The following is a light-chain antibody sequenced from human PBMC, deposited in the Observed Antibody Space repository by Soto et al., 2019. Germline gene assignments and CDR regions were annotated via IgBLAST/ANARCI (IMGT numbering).Light chain of an antibody. CDR3: CSYAGSNTVV. V-gene: IGLV2-23*01. CDR2: EGS. Sequence: QSALTQPASVSGSPGQSITISCTGTSSDVGSYNLVSWYQQHPGKAPKLMIYEGSKRPSGVSNRFSGSKSGNTASLTISGLQAEDEAYYDCCSYAGSNTVVFGGGTQLTVL. CDR1: SSDVGSYNL. J-gene: IGLJ2*01.